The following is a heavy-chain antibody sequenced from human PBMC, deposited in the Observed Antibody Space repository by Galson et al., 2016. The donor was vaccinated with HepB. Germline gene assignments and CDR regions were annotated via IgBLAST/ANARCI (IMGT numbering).Heavy chain of an antibody. J-gene: IGHJ4*02. CDR2: IYSGST. CDR3: AAVRVGCSSTSCYIED. D-gene: IGHD2-2*01. CDR1: GASISSEKW. Sequence: SETLSLTCAVSGASISSEKWWTWVRQTPGKGLEWIGEIYSGSTRYNPSLKSRVTISMDQSQNHFSLNLNSVTAADTAVYYCAAVRVGCSSTSCYIEDWGQGTLVTVSS. V-gene: IGHV4-4*02.